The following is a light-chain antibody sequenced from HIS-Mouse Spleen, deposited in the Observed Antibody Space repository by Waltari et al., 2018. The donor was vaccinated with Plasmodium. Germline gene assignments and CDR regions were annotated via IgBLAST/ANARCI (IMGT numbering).Light chain of an antibody. CDR1: SLRRSY. CDR2: GKN. V-gene: IGLV3-19*01. J-gene: IGLJ2*01. Sequence: SSELTPDPAVSVALGQTVRIRCYGDSLRRSYASWYQQKPGQAPVLVIYGKNNRPSGIPDRFSGSSSGNTASLTITGAQAEDEADYYCNSRDSSGNQVFGGGTKLTVL. CDR3: NSRDSSGNQV.